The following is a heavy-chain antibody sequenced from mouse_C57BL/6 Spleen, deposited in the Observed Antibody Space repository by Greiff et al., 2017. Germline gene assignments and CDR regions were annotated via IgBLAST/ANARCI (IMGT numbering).Heavy chain of an antibody. D-gene: IGHD4-1*01. J-gene: IGHJ4*01. V-gene: IGHV1-75*01. Sequence: QVQLQQSGPELVKPGASVTISCKASGYTFTDYYINWVTQRPGQGLEWIGWIFPGSGSTYYNEKFKGKATLTVDKSSSTAYMLLSSLTSEDSAVYFCARSIPNPYAMDYWGQGTSVTVSS. CDR3: ARSIPNPYAMDY. CDR2: IFPGSGST. CDR1: GYTFTDYY.